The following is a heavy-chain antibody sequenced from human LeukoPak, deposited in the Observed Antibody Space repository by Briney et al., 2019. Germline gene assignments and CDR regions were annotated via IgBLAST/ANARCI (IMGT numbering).Heavy chain of an antibody. V-gene: IGHV4-59*01. CDR3: ARIPITGTWNWFDP. CDR2: IYYSGST. D-gene: IGHD1/OR15-1a*01. CDR1: GGSISSYY. J-gene: IGHJ5*02. Sequence: SETLSLTCTVSGGSISSYYWSWIRQPPGKGLEWIGYIYYSGSTNYNPSLKSRVTISVDTYTNQFSLKLSSVPAADTAVYYCARIPITGTWNWFDPWGQGTLVTVSS.